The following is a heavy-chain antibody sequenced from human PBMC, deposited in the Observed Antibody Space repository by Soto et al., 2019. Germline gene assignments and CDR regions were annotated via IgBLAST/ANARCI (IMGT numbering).Heavy chain of an antibody. CDR1: GYTFTSYD. J-gene: IGHJ5*02. CDR2: MNHNSGNT. Sequence: QVQLVQSGAEVKKPGASVKVSCKASGYTFTSYDINWVRQATGQGLEWMGWMNHNSGNTGYAQKFQGRVTMTRNTSISTAYMELSSLRSEDTAVYYCATATSFYGSGSYKARGWFDPWGQGTLVTVSS. D-gene: IGHD3-10*01. CDR3: ATATSFYGSGSYKARGWFDP. V-gene: IGHV1-8*01.